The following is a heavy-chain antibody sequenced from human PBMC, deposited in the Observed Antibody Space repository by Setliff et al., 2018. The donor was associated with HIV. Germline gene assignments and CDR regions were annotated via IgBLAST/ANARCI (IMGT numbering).Heavy chain of an antibody. Sequence: GGSLRLSCEASGFTFSTYSMNWVRQAPGKGLEWVSSISSSSRSKYYADSVKGRFTISRDNSRNMLYLQMNSLRAEDTAMYYCAKTQTVITVYGPFDSWGQGTPVTVSS. V-gene: IGHV3-21*04. CDR1: GFTFSTYS. D-gene: IGHD4-4*01. CDR2: ISSSSRSK. J-gene: IGHJ4*02. CDR3: AKTQTVITVYGPFDS.